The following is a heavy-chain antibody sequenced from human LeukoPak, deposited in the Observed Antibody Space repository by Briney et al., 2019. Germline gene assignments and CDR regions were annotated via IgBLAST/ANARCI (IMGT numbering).Heavy chain of an antibody. V-gene: IGHV1-18*01. CDR2: ISAYNGNT. D-gene: IGHD3-22*01. J-gene: IGHJ3*02. CDR3: ARGGDMRVVGACDI. Sequence: ASVKVSCKASGYTFTSYGINWVRQAPGQGLEWMGWISAYNGNTNYAQKLQGRVTMTRDTSTSTVYMELRSLRSDDTALYYCARGGDMRVVGACDIWGQGTMVTVSS. CDR1: GYTFTSYG.